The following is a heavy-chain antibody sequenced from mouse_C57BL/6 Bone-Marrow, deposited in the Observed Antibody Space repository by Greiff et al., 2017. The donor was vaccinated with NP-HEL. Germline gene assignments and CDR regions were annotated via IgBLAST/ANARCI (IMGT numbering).Heavy chain of an antibody. CDR2: IWTGGGT. Sequence: VKLMESGPGLVAPSQSLSITCTVSGFSLTSYAISWVRQPPGKGLEWLGVIWTGGGTNYNSALKSRLSISKDNSKSQVFLKMNSLQTDDTARYYCARNILSYYGSSFYFDYWGQGTTLTVSS. J-gene: IGHJ2*01. V-gene: IGHV2-9-1*01. D-gene: IGHD1-1*01. CDR3: ARNILSYYGSSFYFDY. CDR1: GFSLTSYA.